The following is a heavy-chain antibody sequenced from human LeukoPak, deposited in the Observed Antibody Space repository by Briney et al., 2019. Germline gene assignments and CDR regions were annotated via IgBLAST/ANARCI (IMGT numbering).Heavy chain of an antibody. CDR3: AREYYYDSSGYPEDAFDI. D-gene: IGHD3-22*01. CDR1: GFTFSSYS. J-gene: IGHJ3*02. Sequence: GGSLRLSCAASGFTFSSYSMNWVRQAPGKGLEWVPYISSSSSTIYYADPVKARFPISRDNAKNSLYLQMNSLRAEDTAVYYCAREYYYDSSGYPEDAFDIWGQGTMVTVSS. CDR2: ISSSSSTI. V-gene: IGHV3-48*01.